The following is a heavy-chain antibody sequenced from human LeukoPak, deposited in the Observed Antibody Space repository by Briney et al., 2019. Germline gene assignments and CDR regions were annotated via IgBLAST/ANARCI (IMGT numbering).Heavy chain of an antibody. CDR1: GFTFSSYG. J-gene: IGHJ4*02. D-gene: IGHD2-15*01. CDR3: ARVLVGYCSGGSCFPTLTPFYFDY. V-gene: IGHV3-30*03. Sequence: PGGSLRLSCAASGFTFSSYGMHWVRQAPGKGLEWVAVISYDGSNKYYADSVKGRFTISRDNSKNTLYLQMNSLRPEDTAVYYCARVLVGYCSGGSCFPTLTPFYFDYWGQGTLVTVSS. CDR2: ISYDGSNK.